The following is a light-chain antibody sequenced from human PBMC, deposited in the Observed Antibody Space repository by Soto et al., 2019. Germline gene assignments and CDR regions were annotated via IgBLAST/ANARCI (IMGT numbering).Light chain of an antibody. Sequence: QSALTQPASVSGSPGQSITISCTGTSSDLGGYNYVSWYQHHPGKAPKLSIYDVTNRPSGVSNRFSGSKSGNTASLTISGLQAEDEADYYCSSYTTSSVIFGGGTKLTVL. CDR1: SSDLGGYNY. V-gene: IGLV2-14*03. J-gene: IGLJ2*01. CDR2: DVT. CDR3: SSYTTSSVI.